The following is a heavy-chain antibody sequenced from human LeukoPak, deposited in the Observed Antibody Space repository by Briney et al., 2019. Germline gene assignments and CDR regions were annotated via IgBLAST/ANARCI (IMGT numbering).Heavy chain of an antibody. CDR2: IIPIFGTA. CDR3: ARGVGATMPHYFDY. V-gene: IGHV1-69*05. D-gene: IGHD1-26*01. CDR1: GGTFSSYA. J-gene: IGHJ4*02. Sequence: GSSVKVSCKASGGTFSSYAISWVRQAPGQGLEWMARIIPIFGTANYAQKFQGRVTITTDESTSTAYMELSSLRSEDTAVYYCARGVGATMPHYFDYWGQGTLVTVSS.